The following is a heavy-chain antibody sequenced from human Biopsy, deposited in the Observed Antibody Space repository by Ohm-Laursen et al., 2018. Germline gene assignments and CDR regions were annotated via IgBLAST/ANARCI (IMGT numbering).Heavy chain of an antibody. CDR1: GVYVISEY. CDR2: VYNGGIT. V-gene: IGHV4-59*02. Sequence: SLNLSLTDSECGVYVISEYRAGSRKLKGKGLEWIGHVYNGGITNYNPSLKSRVTISKDTSKHQFSLQVNSVTAADTAVYYCARTPRASFRSGSYKRGLFFSSRRRHTISVSAFLLNRSSDL. CDR3: ARTPRASFRSGSYKRGLFFSSRRRHTISVSAFLLNRSSDL. J-gene: IGHJ2*01. D-gene: IGHD3-3*01.